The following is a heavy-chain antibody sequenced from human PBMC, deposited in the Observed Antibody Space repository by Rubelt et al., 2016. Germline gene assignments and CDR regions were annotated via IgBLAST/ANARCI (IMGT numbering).Heavy chain of an antibody. CDR2: IYHSGST. CDR3: ASSNREAVAGTAYYYYMDV. V-gene: IGHV4-38-2*02. D-gene: IGHD6-19*01. CDR1: GYSISSGYY. Sequence: QVQLQESGPGLVKPSETLSLTCTVSGYSISSGYYWGWIRQPPGKGLEWIGSIYHSGSTYYNPSLKSLVTISVDTSKNQFSLKLSSVTAADTAVYYCASSNREAVAGTAYYYYMDVWGKGTTVTVSS. J-gene: IGHJ6*03.